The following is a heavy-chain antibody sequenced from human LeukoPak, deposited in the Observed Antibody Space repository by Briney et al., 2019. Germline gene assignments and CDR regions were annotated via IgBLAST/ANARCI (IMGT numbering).Heavy chain of an antibody. CDR2: IKQDGSEK. CDR3: ARVLARRVVIIGYFDY. V-gene: IGHV3-7*01. CDR1: GFTFSSYW. D-gene: IGHD3-3*01. Sequence: SGGSLRLSCAASGFTFSSYWMSWVRRAPGKGLEWVANIKQDGSEKFYVDSVEVRFTISRDNAKNSLYLQMSSLRAEDTAVYYCARVLARRVVIIGYFDYWGQGTLATVSS. J-gene: IGHJ4*02.